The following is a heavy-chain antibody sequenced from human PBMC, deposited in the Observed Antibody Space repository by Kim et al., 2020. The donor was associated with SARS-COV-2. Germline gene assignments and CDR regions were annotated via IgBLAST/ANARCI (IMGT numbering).Heavy chain of an antibody. CDR3: AKDMVGATSVNYYYGMDV. CDR1: GFTFGDYA. J-gene: IGHJ6*02. CDR2: ISWNSGSI. V-gene: IGHV3-9*01. D-gene: IGHD1-26*01. Sequence: GGSLRLSCAASGFTFGDYAMHWVRQAPGKGLEWVSGISWNSGSIGYADSVKGRFTISRDNAKNSLYLQMNSLRAEDTALYYCAKDMVGATSVNYYYGMDVWGQGTTVTVSS.